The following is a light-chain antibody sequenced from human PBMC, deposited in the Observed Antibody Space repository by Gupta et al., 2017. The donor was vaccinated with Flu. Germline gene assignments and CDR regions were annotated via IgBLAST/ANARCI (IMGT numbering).Light chain of an antibody. CDR2: KAS. V-gene: IGKV1-5*03. CDR1: QSSDSW. J-gene: IGKJ1*01. Sequence: DIQMTQSPSTLSASVGDRVTITCRASQSSDSWLAWYQQKPGKAPKLLIYKASNLESGVPSRFSGSRSGTEFTLTISSLQPDDFATYYCQQDRSYPWTFGQGTTVEIK. CDR3: QQDRSYPWT.